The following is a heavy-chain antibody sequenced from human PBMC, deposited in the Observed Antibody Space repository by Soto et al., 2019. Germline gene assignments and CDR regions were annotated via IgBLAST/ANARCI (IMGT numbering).Heavy chain of an antibody. CDR2: IYYSGET. CDR3: ARHGSF. CDR1: GVSISGTSYY. V-gene: IGHV4-39*01. Sequence: QLQLQESGPGLVKPSETLSLTCTVSGVSISGTSYYWGWIRQTPAKGLEWIGTIYYSGETFYNPSLKSRVTISIDTSKNHFSLNRTSVTAADTAIYYCARHGSFWGQGALVTVSS. J-gene: IGHJ1*01. D-gene: IGHD3-16*02.